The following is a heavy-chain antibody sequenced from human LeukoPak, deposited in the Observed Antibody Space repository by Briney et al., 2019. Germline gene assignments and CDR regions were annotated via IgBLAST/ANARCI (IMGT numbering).Heavy chain of an antibody. Sequence: ASVKVSCKAPANTFTGYYMHWVRQAPGQGLEWMGWINPNNGGTNYAQKFQGRVTMTRDTSISTAYMELSSLRSGDTAVYYCARDLSYYGSGSYYFDYWGQGTLVTVSS. D-gene: IGHD3-10*01. CDR1: ANTFTGYY. V-gene: IGHV1-2*02. CDR2: INPNNGGT. J-gene: IGHJ4*02. CDR3: ARDLSYYGSGSYYFDY.